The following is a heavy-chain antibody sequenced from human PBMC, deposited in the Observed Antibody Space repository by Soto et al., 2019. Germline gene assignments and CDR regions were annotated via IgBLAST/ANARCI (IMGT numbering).Heavy chain of an antibody. V-gene: IGHV4-31*03. CDR3: AGTAGGYYSNYRDWFDP. CDR2: IYYSGST. J-gene: IGHJ5*02. D-gene: IGHD4-4*01. Sequence: TLSLTCTVSGGSISSGGYYWSWIRQHPGKGLEWIGYIYYSGSTYYNPSLKSRVTISVDTSKNQFSLKLSSVTAADTAVYYCAGTAGGYYSNYRDWFDPWGQGTLVTVSS. CDR1: GGSISSGGYY.